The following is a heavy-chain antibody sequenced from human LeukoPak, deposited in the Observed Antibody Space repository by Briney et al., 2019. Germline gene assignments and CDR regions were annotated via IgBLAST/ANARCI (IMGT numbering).Heavy chain of an antibody. V-gene: IGHV1-69*01. J-gene: IGHJ5*02. CDR2: IIPIFGTA. CDR3: ARVEGPLRFDP. CDR1: GGTFSSYA. D-gene: IGHD3-3*01. Sequence: GASVKVSCKASGGTFSSYAISWVRQAPGQGLEWMGGIIPIFGTANYAQRFQGRVTITADESTSTAYMELSSLRSEDTAVYYCARVEGPLRFDPWGQGTLVTASS.